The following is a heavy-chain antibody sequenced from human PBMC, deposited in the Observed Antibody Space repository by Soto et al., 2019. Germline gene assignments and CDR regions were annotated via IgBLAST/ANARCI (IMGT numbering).Heavy chain of an antibody. V-gene: IGHV1-69*01. Sequence: QVQLVQSGAEVKKPGSSVKVSCKASGGTFSSYAISWVRQAPGQGLEWMGGIIPIFGTANYAQKFQGRVTIPADESTSTAYMELSSLRSEDTAVYYCARPDPNTVTNRPYCYYYGMDVWGQGTTVTVSS. CDR1: GGTFSSYA. CDR2: IIPIFGTA. J-gene: IGHJ6*02. CDR3: ARPDPNTVTNRPYCYYYGMDV. D-gene: IGHD4-4*01.